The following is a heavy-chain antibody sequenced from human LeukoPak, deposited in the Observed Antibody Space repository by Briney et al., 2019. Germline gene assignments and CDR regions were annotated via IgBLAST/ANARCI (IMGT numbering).Heavy chain of an antibody. CDR2: IYYSGST. D-gene: IGHD6-19*01. Sequence: SETLSLTCTVSGGSISSSSYYWGWIRQPPGKGLEWIGSIYYSGSTYYNPSLKSRVTISVDTSKNQFSLKLSSVTAADTAVYCCARAGIAVAGTIDYWGQGTLVTVSS. J-gene: IGHJ4*02. CDR3: ARAGIAVAGTIDY. V-gene: IGHV4-39*07. CDR1: GGSISSSSYY.